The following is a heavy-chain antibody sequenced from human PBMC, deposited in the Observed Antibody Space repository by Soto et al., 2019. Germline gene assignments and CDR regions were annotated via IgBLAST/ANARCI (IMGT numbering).Heavy chain of an antibody. D-gene: IGHD6-13*01. CDR3: AKGIAAAGTNYYYYYGMDV. J-gene: IGHJ6*02. CDR1: GFTFSSHG. Sequence: GGSLRLSCAASGFTFSSHGMHWVRQAPGKGLEWVAVISYDGSNKYYADSVKGRFTISRDNSKNTLYLQMNSLRAEDTAVYYCAKGIAAAGTNYYYYYGMDVWGQGTTVTVSS. CDR2: ISYDGSNK. V-gene: IGHV3-30*18.